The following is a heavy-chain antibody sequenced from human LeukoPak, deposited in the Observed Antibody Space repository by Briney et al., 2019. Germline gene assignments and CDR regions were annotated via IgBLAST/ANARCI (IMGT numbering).Heavy chain of an antibody. CDR3: ARGPYCSSTSCYDGDYFDY. CDR1: GYTFTGYY. D-gene: IGHD2-2*01. J-gene: IGHJ4*02. CDR2: INPNSGGT. Sequence: ASVKVSCKASGYTFTGYYMHWVRQAPGQGLEWMGWINPNSGGTNYAQKFQGRVTMTRDTPISTAYMELSRLRSDDTAVYYCARGPYCSSTSCYDGDYFDYWGQGTLVTVSS. V-gene: IGHV1-2*02.